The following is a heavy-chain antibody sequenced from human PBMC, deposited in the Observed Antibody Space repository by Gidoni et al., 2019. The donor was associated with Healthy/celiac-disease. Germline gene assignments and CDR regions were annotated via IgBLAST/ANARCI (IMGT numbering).Heavy chain of an antibody. CDR3: ARGSISIVGGNWFDP. CDR2: IIHIFGTA. Sequence: QVQLVQSGAEVKKPGSSVKVSCKASGGTFSSYALSWVRQAPGQGLEWMGGIIHIFGTANYAQKFQGRVTITADESTGTAYMELGSLRSEDTAVYYCARGSISIVGGNWFDPWGQGTLVTVSS. D-gene: IGHD1-26*01. CDR1: GGTFSSYA. V-gene: IGHV1-69*01. J-gene: IGHJ5*02.